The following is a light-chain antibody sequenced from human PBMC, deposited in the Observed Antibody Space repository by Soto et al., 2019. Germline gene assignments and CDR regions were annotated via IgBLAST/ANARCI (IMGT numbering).Light chain of an antibody. J-gene: IGKJ2*01. Sequence: EIVLTQSPGTLSLSPGERATLSCRASQSVSSSYLAWYQQKPGQAPRLLIYGASSRDTGIPDRFSGSGSGTDFTITISRLEPDDLAVYYCQQYGSSPFMYSCGQGTTLEIK. V-gene: IGKV3-20*01. CDR1: QSVSSSY. CDR3: QQYGSSPFMYS. CDR2: GAS.